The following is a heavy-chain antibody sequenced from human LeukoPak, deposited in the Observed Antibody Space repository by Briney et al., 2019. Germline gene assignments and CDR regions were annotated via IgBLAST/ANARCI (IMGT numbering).Heavy chain of an antibody. CDR3: AKGRRGSSYVHYFDS. CDR1: GGSFNNNA. D-gene: IGHD5-18*01. CDR2: SIPIDGTP. V-gene: IGHV1-69*13. J-gene: IGHJ4*02. Sequence: GASVKVSCKASGGSFNNNAINWVRQAPGQGLEWMGGSIPIDGTPNYAQQLQGRVTITADETSRTAYMELTSLRSEDTAVYYCAKGRRGSSYVHYFDSWGQGALVTVSS.